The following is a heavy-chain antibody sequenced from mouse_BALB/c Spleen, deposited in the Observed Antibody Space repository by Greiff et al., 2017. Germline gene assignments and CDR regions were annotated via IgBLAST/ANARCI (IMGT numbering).Heavy chain of an antibody. Sequence: EVQLVESGGGLVKLGGSLKLSCAASGFTFSSYYMSWVRQTPEKRLELVAAINSNGGSTYYPDTVKGRFTISRDNAKNTLYLQMSSLKSEDTALYYCARRNWDYFDYWGQGTTLTVSS. D-gene: IGHD4-1*02. V-gene: IGHV5-6-2*01. J-gene: IGHJ2*01. CDR2: INSNGGST. CDR3: ARRNWDYFDY. CDR1: GFTFSSYY.